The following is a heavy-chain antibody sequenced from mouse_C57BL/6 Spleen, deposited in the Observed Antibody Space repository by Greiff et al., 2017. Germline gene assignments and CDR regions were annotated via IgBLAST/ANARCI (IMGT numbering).Heavy chain of an antibody. D-gene: IGHD1-1*01. Sequence: QVQLQQPGAELVKPGASVKLSCKASGYTFTSYWMQWVKQRPGQGLEWFGEIDPSDSYTNYNQKFKGKATLTVDTSSSPAYMQLSSLTSEDSAVYYGARRPYYYGSSLYFDVWGTGTTVTVSS. J-gene: IGHJ1*03. CDR2: IDPSDSYT. CDR3: ARRPYYYGSSLYFDV. V-gene: IGHV1-50*01. CDR1: GYTFTSYW.